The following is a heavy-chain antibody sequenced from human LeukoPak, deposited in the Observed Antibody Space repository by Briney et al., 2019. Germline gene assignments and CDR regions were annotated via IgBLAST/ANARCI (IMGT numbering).Heavy chain of an antibody. D-gene: IGHD3-3*01. CDR3: TSYDFGVVSPFDY. CDR1: GFTFSGSA. CDR2: IRSKANNYAT. Sequence: PEGSLRLSCAASGFTFSGSAVHWVRQASGKGLEWVGRIRSKANNYATTYAASVKGRFTISRDDSKNTAYLQMNSLKTEDTAVYYCTSYDFGVVSPFDYWGQGTLVTVSS. J-gene: IGHJ4*02. V-gene: IGHV3-73*01.